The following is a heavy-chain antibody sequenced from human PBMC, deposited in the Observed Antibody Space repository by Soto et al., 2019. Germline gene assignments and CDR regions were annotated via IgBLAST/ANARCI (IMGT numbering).Heavy chain of an antibody. D-gene: IGHD6-19*01. CDR2: ISGSGGST. CDR1: GFTFSSYA. J-gene: IGHJ4*02. CDR3: AKPGYLEQCLVRGYFAY. Sequence: PGGSLRLSCAASGFTFSSYAMSWVRQAPGKGLEWVSAISGSGGSTYYADSVKGRFTISRDNSKNTLYLQMNSLRAEDTAVYYCAKPGYLEQCLVRGYFAYWGQGTSGTVS. V-gene: IGHV3-23*01.